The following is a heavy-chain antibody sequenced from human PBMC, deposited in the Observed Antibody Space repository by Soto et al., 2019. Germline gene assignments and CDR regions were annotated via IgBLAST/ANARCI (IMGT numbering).Heavy chain of an antibody. D-gene: IGHD4-17*01. V-gene: IGHV1-2*04. J-gene: IGHJ6*02. CDR2: INPHSGGT. CDR1: GYIFTGYF. CDR3: ARDARSYYYYGMDV. Sequence: QVQLVQSGAEVKKPGASVKVSCKASGYIFTGYFIHWVRQAPGQGPEWMGWINPHSGGTNYAQKFQGWVTMTRDTSMTTAYMELSRLKSDDTAVYYCARDARSYYYYGMDVWGQGTTVTVSS.